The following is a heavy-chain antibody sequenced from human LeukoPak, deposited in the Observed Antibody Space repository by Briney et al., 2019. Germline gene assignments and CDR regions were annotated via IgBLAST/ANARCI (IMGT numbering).Heavy chain of an antibody. CDR2: IYYSGST. D-gene: IGHD1-26*01. CDR3: ARVGGTNYYYYGMDV. Sequence: PSETLSLTCTVSGGSISSYYWSWIRQPPGKELEWIGYIYYSGSTNYNPSLKSRVTISIDTSKNQFSLKLSSVTAADTAMYFCARVGGTNYYYYGMDVWGQGTTVTVSS. J-gene: IGHJ6*02. CDR1: GGSISSYY. V-gene: IGHV4-59*01.